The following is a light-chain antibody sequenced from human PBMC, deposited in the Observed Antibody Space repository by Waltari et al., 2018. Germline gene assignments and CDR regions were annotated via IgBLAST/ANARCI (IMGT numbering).Light chain of an antibody. Sequence: QPVLTQSPSASASLGASVKLTCTLSRDHTYYAIAWHHQHPQKGPRFVMKIDLDGAHTKGDGIPDRFSGSTSGADRFLTISRLQPEDEGGYYCQNWGTGIFFGGGTKLTVL. CDR1: RDHTYYA. CDR3: QNWGTGIF. V-gene: IGLV4-69*01. CDR2: IDLDGAH. J-gene: IGLJ2*01.